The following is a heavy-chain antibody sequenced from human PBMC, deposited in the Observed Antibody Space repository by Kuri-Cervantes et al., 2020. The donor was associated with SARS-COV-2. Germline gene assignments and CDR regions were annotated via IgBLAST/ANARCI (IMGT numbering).Heavy chain of an antibody. J-gene: IGHJ4*02. CDR2: IYWDDDK. CDR3: AHPRITMYYDIPGTGYYFDY. D-gene: IGHD3-9*01. Sequence: SGPTLVKPTQTLTLTCTFSGFSLSTSGVGVGWIRQPPGKALEWLALIYWDDDKRYSPSLKSRLTITKDTSKNQVVLTMTNMDPVDTATYYCAHPRITMYYDIPGTGYYFDYWGQGTLVTVSS. V-gene: IGHV2-5*02. CDR1: GFSLSTSGVG.